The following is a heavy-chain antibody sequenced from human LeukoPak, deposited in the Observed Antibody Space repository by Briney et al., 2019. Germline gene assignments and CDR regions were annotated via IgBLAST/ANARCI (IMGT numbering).Heavy chain of an antibody. D-gene: IGHD3-10*01. J-gene: IGHJ4*02. Sequence: HSGGSLRLSCAASGFTFSSYAMSWVRQAPGKGLEWVSAISGSGGSTYYADSVKGRFTISRDNSKNTLYLQMNSLRAEDTAVYYCVRSTLWFGADYWGQGTLVTVSS. CDR2: ISGSGGST. CDR1: GFTFSSYA. V-gene: IGHV3-23*01. CDR3: VRSTLWFGADY.